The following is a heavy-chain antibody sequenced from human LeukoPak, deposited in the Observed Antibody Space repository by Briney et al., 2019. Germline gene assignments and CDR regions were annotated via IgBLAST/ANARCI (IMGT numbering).Heavy chain of an antibody. CDR1: GYTFTSYG. D-gene: IGHD2-15*01. CDR2: ISAYNGNT. V-gene: IGHV1-18*01. CDR3: AGRYCSGGSCYSPYFDY. Sequence: ASVKVSCKASGYTFTSYGISWVRQAPGQGLEWMGWISAYNGNTNYAQKLQGRVTMTTDTSTSTAYMELSSLRSEDTAVYYCAGRYCSGGSCYSPYFDYWGQGTLVTVSS. J-gene: IGHJ4*02.